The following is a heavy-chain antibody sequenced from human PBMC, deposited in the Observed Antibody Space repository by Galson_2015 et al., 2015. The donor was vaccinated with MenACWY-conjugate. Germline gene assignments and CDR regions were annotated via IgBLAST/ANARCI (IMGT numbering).Heavy chain of an antibody. CDR3: ARGLSGYGNYFDF. J-gene: IGHJ4*02. CDR1: GGSISSSSSY. V-gene: IGHV4-39*07. CDR2: IYFSGDT. D-gene: IGHD5-12*01. Sequence: SETLSLTCTVSGGSISSSSSYWGWIRQPPGKGLEWIGSIYFSGDTYYNPSLKSRVTISVDTSKNQFSLKLSSVTAADTALYYCARGLSGYGNYFDFWGQGTLVTVSS.